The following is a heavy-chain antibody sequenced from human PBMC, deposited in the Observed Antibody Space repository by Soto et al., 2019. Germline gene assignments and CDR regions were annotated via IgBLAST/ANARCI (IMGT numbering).Heavy chain of an antibody. J-gene: IGHJ6*02. D-gene: IGHD5-18*01. Sequence: QVQLVQSGAEVKEPGASVKVSCQASGYTFKDYYIYWMRQAPGQRLEWMAWINPTGGGSTYAQNLRDMVTLTRDMSTSTAYMEVSRLESADTAMYYCARDLRRYSPSFYYVYAMDVWGQVTTVTVSS. CDR3: ARDLRRYSPSFYYVYAMDV. CDR2: INPTGGGS. CDR1: GYTFKDYY. V-gene: IGHV1-2*02.